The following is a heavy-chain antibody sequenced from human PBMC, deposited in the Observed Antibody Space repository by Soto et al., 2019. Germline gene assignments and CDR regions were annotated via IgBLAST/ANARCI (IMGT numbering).Heavy chain of an antibody. D-gene: IGHD4-17*01. CDR1: CDSVTSGNYY. CDR2: IYYSGST. J-gene: IGHJ4*02. V-gene: IGHV4-61*01. Sequence: PSATLCLTGTVSCDSVTSGNYYWTWNRQPPGKGLEWVGHIYYSGSTNYSPSLKSRVTISLNTPNNQFSLKVTSVTAADTAMYYCARPSDYGDYYFDYWGQGTTVTVSS. CDR3: ARPSDYGDYYFDY.